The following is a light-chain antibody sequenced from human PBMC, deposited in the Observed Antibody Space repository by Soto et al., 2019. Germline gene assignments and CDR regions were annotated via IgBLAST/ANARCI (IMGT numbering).Light chain of an antibody. CDR2: AAS. V-gene: IGKV1-5*01. J-gene: IGKJ3*01. Sequence: DIQMTQSPSTLSASVGDRLTITCRASQTISNWLAWYQQRPGKAPKLLISAASSLESGVPSRFSCSVSGTEFTLTISSLQPDEFATYYCQHYYIYPFTFGPGTKVDIK. CDR1: QTISNW. CDR3: QHYYIYPFT.